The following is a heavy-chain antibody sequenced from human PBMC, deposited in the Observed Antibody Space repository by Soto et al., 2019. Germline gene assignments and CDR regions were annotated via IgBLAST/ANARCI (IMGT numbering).Heavy chain of an antibody. J-gene: IGHJ4*02. CDR2: IYYSGST. CDR3: ARARQEYLGHFDY. CDR1: GGSISSGDYY. V-gene: IGHV4-30-4*01. Sequence: ASETLSLTCTVSGGSISSGDYYWSWIRQPPGKGLEWIGYIYYSGSTYYNPSLKSRVTISVDTSKNQFSLKLSSVTAADTAVYYCARARQEYLGHFDYWGQGTLVTVSS. D-gene: IGHD2-2*02.